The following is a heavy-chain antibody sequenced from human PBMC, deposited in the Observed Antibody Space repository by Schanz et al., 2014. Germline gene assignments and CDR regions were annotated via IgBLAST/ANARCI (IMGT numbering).Heavy chain of an antibody. CDR3: ARDKGGLIPFDY. Sequence: EVQLVESGGGLVQPGGSLRLSCAASRFTFSDYWMSWVPQAPGKGLEGVANMNQDGSVKNYVDSVKGRFTISRDNAKNSLYLQMNSLRAEDTAVYYCARDKGGLIPFDYWGQGTLVAVSS. CDR2: MNQDGSVK. CDR1: RFTFSDYW. D-gene: IGHD2-15*01. J-gene: IGHJ4*02. V-gene: IGHV3-7*01.